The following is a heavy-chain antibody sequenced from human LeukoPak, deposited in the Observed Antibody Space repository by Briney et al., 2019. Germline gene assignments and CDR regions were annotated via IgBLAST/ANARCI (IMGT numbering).Heavy chain of an antibody. D-gene: IGHD6-19*01. CDR2: ITSDGSST. J-gene: IGHJ4*02. CDR3: ARMYSSDWTHFDY. V-gene: IGHV3-74*01. Sequence: GGSLRLSCAASGFTFSTYWMHWVRQAPGKGLVWVSRITSDGSSTSYADSVKGRFTISRDNAKNTLYLQMNSLRADDTAVYYCARMYSSDWTHFDYGGQGTLVTVSS. CDR1: GFTFSTYW.